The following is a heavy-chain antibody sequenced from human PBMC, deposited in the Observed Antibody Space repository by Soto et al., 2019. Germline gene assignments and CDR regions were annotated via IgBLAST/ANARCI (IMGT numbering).Heavy chain of an antibody. CDR3: ASGPDY. V-gene: IGHV4-30-2*01. CDR1: GGSISSGGYS. J-gene: IGHJ4*01. Sequence: QLXLQESGSGLVKPSQTLSLTCAVSGGSISSGGYSWSWIRQPPGKGLEWIGYMYHSGSTYYNPSRKSRVSISIPRFMNLFIMTVSSVTAAATALYDCASGPDYWGHVILVTDSS. CDR2: MYHSGST.